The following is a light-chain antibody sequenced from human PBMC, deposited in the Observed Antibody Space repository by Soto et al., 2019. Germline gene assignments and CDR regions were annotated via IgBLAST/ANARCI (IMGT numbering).Light chain of an antibody. Sequence: EIVLTQSPATLSVSPGETASLSCRASQSAGNFLAWYQRKPGQAPRLLIYYISTRATGIPARFSGSGSGTEFTLTISRLEPEDFAVYYCQQYGSSRVITFGQGTRLEI. V-gene: IGKV3-20*01. J-gene: IGKJ5*01. CDR3: QQYGSSRVIT. CDR1: QSAGNF. CDR2: YIS.